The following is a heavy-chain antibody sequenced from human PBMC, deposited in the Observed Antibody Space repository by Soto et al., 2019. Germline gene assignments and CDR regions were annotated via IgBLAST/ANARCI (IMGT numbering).Heavy chain of an antibody. D-gene: IGHD6-13*01. CDR3: ARRQAAAGDNDITFDY. Sequence: EVQLVQSGAEVKKPGESLRISCKGSGYSFTSYWISWVRQMPGKGLEWMGRIDPSDSYTNYSPSFQGHVTISADKSISTAYLQWSSLKDSDTAMYYCARRQAAAGDNDITFDYWGQGPLVTVSS. CDR2: IDPSDSYT. CDR1: GYSFTSYW. V-gene: IGHV5-10-1*01. J-gene: IGHJ4*02.